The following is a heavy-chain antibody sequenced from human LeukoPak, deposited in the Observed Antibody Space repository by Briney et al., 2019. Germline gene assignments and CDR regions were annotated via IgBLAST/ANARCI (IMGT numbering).Heavy chain of an antibody. CDR2: TSGSGGTT. J-gene: IGHJ4*02. CDR3: AKVVVVAATAPYYFDY. D-gene: IGHD2-15*01. CDR1: GFTFSSYA. V-gene: IGHV3-23*01. Sequence: PGGSLRLSCAASGFTFSSYAMSWVRQAPGKGLEWVSATSGSGGTTYYADSVKGRFTISRDNSKNTLYLQMNSLRAEDTAVYYCAKVVVVAATAPYYFDYWGQGTLVAVSS.